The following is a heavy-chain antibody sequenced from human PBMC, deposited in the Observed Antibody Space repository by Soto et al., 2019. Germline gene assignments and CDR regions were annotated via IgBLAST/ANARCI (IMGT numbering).Heavy chain of an antibody. J-gene: IGHJ3*02. Sequence: EVQLVESGGGLVQPGRSLRLSCAASGFTFDDYAMHWVRQAPGKGLEWVSGISWNSGSIGYADSVKGRFTISRDNAKNSLYLQMNSLRAEDTALYYCAKDKVATIILSMVAFDIWGQGTMVTVSS. CDR3: AKDKVATIILSMVAFDI. CDR2: ISWNSGSI. V-gene: IGHV3-9*01. CDR1: GFTFDDYA. D-gene: IGHD5-12*01.